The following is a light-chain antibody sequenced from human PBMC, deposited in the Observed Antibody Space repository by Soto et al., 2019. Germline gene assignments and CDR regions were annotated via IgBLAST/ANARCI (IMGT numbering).Light chain of an antibody. CDR3: QQHAHWPLT. Sequence: EIVLTQSPATLSLSPGERATLSCRASQRVGNNLAWYQQKPGQAPGLLIYEASTRATGIPARFSGSGSGTDFTLTISSLEPEDFAVYYCQQHAHWPLTFGGGTKVEI. CDR1: QRVGNN. J-gene: IGKJ4*01. V-gene: IGKV3-11*01. CDR2: EAS.